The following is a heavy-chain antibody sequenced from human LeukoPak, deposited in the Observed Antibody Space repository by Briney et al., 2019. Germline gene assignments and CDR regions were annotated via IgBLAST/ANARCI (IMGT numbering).Heavy chain of an antibody. V-gene: IGHV3-74*01. CDR3: LLIILGGSSQH. Sequence: GSLRLSCAASGFTFNNYWVHWVRQAPGKGLVWVSRIKSDGQITTYADSVKGRFTTSRDNAKNTFYLQMNSLRVEDAAVYYCLLIILGGSSQHWGQGTLVSVSS. J-gene: IGHJ1*01. CDR2: IKSDGQIT. D-gene: IGHD3-3*01. CDR1: GFTFNNYW.